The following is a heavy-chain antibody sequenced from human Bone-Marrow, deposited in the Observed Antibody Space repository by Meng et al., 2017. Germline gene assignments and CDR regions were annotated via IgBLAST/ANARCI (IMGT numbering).Heavy chain of an antibody. V-gene: IGHV3-23*04. J-gene: IGHJ1*01. CDR3: AKFYYDSSGYYPK. CDR1: GFTFSSYA. D-gene: IGHD3-22*01. CDR2: ISGSGGST. Sequence: EVGVVEAGWGLVKPGGALGVSCAASGFTFSSYAMSWVRQAPGKGLEWVSAISGSGGSTYYADSVKGRFTISRDNSKNTLYLQMNSLRAEDTAVYYCAKFYYDSSGYYPKWGQGTLVTVSS.